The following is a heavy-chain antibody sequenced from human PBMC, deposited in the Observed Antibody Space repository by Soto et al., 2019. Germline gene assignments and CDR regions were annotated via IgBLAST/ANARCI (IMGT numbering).Heavy chain of an antibody. J-gene: IGHJ4*02. D-gene: IGHD1-1*01. CDR3: ARDGNWRLDY. V-gene: IGHV4-34*01. CDR1: GGSFSGYY. Sequence: PSETLSLTCAVYGGSFSGYYWSWIRQPPGKGLEWIGEINHSGSTNYNPSLKSRVTISVDTSKNQFSLKLSSVTAEDTAVYYCARDGNWRLDYWGQGALVTVSS. CDR2: INHSGST.